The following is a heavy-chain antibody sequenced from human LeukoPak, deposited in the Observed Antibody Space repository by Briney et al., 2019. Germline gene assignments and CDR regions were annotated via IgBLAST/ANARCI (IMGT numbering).Heavy chain of an antibody. Sequence: PSETLSLTCTVSGGSISSGGYYWSWIRQPPGKGLEWIGYIYHSGSTYYNPSLKSRVTISVDRSKNQFSLKLSSVTAADTAVYYCARLIGQKWLLGAFDIWGQGTMVTVSS. V-gene: IGHV4-30-2*01. CDR1: GGSISSGGYY. D-gene: IGHD3-22*01. J-gene: IGHJ3*02. CDR3: ARLIGQKWLLGAFDI. CDR2: IYHSGST.